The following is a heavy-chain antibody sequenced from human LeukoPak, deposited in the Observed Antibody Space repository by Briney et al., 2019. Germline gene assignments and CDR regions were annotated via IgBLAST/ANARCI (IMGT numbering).Heavy chain of an antibody. CDR3: ARGPPNWGYDY. CDR1: GYTFTSNY. Sequence: ASVKVSCKASGYTFTSNYIHWVRQAPGQGLEWMGMIYPRDGSTSYAQKFQGRVTVTRDTSTSTVHMELSGLRSEDTAVYYCARGPPNWGYDYWGPGTLVTVSS. CDR2: IYPRDGST. J-gene: IGHJ4*02. D-gene: IGHD7-27*01. V-gene: IGHV1-46*01.